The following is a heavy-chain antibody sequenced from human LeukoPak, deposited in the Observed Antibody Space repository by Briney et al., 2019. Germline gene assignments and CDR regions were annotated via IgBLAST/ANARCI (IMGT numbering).Heavy chain of an antibody. J-gene: IGHJ3*02. Sequence: GGSLRLSCAASGFTFSSYEMNWVRQAPGKGLEWVAFIRYDGSNKYYADSVKGRFTISRDNSKNTLYLQMKSLRAEDTAVYYCVRVRDGYNDAYDIWGQGTMVTVPS. CDR3: VRVRDGYNDAYDI. D-gene: IGHD5-24*01. CDR2: IRYDGSNK. V-gene: IGHV3-30*02. CDR1: GFTFSSYE.